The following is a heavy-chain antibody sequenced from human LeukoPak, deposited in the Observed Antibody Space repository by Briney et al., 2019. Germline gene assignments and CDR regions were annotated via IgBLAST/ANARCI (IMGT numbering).Heavy chain of an antibody. D-gene: IGHD1-26*01. V-gene: IGHV4-59*08. CDR3: ARLPGIVGASVYYYGMDV. CDR2: IYYSGST. J-gene: IGHJ6*02. Sequence: PSETLSLTCTVSGGSISSYYWSWIRQPPGKGLEWIGYIYYSGSTNYNPSLKSRVTISVDTSKDQFSLKLSSVTAADTAVYYCARLPGIVGASVYYYGMDVWGQGTTVTVPS. CDR1: GGSISSYY.